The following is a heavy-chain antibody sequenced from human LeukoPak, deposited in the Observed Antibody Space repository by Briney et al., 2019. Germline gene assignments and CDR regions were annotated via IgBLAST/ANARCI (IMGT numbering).Heavy chain of an antibody. CDR1: GFTFDDYA. Sequence: GGSLRLSRAASGFTFDDYAMHWVRQAPGKGLEWVSGISWNSGSIGYADSVKGRFTISRDNAKNSLYLQMNSLRAEDMALYYCAKESSSGYYFDYWGQGTLVTVSS. J-gene: IGHJ4*02. CDR3: AKESSSGYYFDY. D-gene: IGHD6-19*01. CDR2: ISWNSGSI. V-gene: IGHV3-9*03.